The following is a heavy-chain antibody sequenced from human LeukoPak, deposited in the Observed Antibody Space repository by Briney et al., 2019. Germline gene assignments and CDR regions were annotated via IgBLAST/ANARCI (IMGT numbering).Heavy chain of an antibody. D-gene: IGHD3-9*01. CDR3: AGAVDILTQGLSLFDY. CDR1: GFTFSSYA. CDR2: ISYDGSNK. Sequence: PGRSLRLSCAASGFTFSSYAMHWVRQAPGKGLEWVAVISYDGSNKYYADSVKGRFTISRDNSKNTLYLQMNSLRAEDTAVYYCAGAVDILTQGLSLFDYWGQGTLVTVSS. V-gene: IGHV3-30-3*01. J-gene: IGHJ4*02.